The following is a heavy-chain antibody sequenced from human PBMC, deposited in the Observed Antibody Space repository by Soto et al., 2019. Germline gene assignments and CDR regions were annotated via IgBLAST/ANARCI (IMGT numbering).Heavy chain of an antibody. D-gene: IGHD3-22*01. V-gene: IGHV3-30*18. CDR2: ISYDGSNK. CDR3: ANNYYDSSGYPNYYYGMDV. CDR1: GFTFSSYG. J-gene: IGHJ6*02. Sequence: RLSCAASGFTFSSYGMHWVRQAPGKGLEWVAVISYDGSNKYYADSVKGRFTISRDNSKNTLYLQMNSLRAEDTAVYYCANNYYDSSGYPNYYYGMDVWGQGTTVTVSS.